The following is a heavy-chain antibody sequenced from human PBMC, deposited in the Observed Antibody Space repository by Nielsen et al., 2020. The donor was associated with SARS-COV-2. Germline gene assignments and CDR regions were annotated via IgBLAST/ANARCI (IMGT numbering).Heavy chain of an antibody. CDR2: IYYSGST. Sequence: WIRQPPGKGLEWIGYIYYSGSTYYNPSLKSRVTISVDTSKNQFSLKLSSVTAADTAVYYCARDLLIYCGGDCGYDYWGQGTLVTVSS. V-gene: IGHV4-28*03. J-gene: IGHJ4*02. D-gene: IGHD2-21*02. CDR3: ARDLLIYCGGDCGYDY.